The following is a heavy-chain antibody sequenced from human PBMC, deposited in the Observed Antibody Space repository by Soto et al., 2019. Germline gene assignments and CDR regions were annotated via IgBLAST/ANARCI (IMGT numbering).Heavy chain of an antibody. CDR3: ARDWAYYDFWSGYPALRYYYGMDV. Sequence: ASVKVSCKASGGTFSSYAISWVRQAPGQGLEWMGGIIPIFGTANYAQKFQGRVTITAYESTSTAYMELSSLRSEDTAVYYCARDWAYYDFWSGYPALRYYYGMDVWGQGTTVTVSS. CDR2: IIPIFGTA. J-gene: IGHJ6*02. CDR1: GGTFSSYA. V-gene: IGHV1-69*13. D-gene: IGHD3-3*01.